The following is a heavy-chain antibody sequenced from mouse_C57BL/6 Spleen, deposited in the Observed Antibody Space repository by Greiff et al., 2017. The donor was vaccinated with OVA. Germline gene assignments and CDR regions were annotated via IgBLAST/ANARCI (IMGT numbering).Heavy chain of an antibody. Sequence: EVQLQASGGGLVKPGGSLKLSCAASGFTFSDYGMHWVRQAPEKGLEWVAYISSGSSTIYYADTVKGRFTISRDNAKNTLFLQMTSLRSEDTAMYYCARGLVEAMDYWGQGTSVTVSS. V-gene: IGHV5-17*01. J-gene: IGHJ4*01. D-gene: IGHD3-1*01. CDR2: ISSGSSTI. CDR1: GFTFSDYG. CDR3: ARGLVEAMDY.